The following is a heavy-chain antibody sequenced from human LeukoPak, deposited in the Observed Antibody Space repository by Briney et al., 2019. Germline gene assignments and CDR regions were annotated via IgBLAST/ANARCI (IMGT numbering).Heavy chain of an antibody. J-gene: IGHJ5*02. CDR3: AKDLHGSGRYFYRSSGSYNWFDP. CDR2: ISGSGGST. CDR1: GFTFSSYA. V-gene: IGHV3-23*01. D-gene: IGHD6-19*01. Sequence: GGSLRLSCAASGFTFSSYAMSWVRQAPGKGLEWVSAISGSGGSTYYADSVKGRFTISRDNSKNTLYLQMNSLRAEDTAVYYCAKDLHGSGRYFYRSSGSYNWFDPWGQGTLVTVSS.